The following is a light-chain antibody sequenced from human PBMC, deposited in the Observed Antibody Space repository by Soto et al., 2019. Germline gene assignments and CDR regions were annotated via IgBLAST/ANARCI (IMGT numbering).Light chain of an antibody. V-gene: IGKV1-5*03. CDR2: WAS. Sequence: GDRVTITCRASQNINNRLAWYQQRPGKSPKLLVYWASTLESGVPSRFSGSGSGTEFTLTISSLQPDDFATYYCQHYNSYSEAFGQGTKVDIK. CDR3: QHYNSYSEA. CDR1: QNINNR. J-gene: IGKJ1*01.